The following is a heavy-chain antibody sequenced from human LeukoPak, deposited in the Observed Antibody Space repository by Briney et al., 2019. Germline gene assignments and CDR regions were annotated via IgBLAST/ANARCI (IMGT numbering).Heavy chain of an antibody. Sequence: SETLSLTCTVSGGSISSYYWSWTRQPAGKGLEWIGRIYTSGSTNYNPSLKSRVTMSVDTSKNQFSLKLSSVTAADTAVYYCARAGYYYDGSGYYYADYWGQGTLVTVSS. D-gene: IGHD3-22*01. CDR1: GGSISSYY. V-gene: IGHV4-4*07. CDR2: IYTSGST. CDR3: ARAGYYYDGSGYYYADY. J-gene: IGHJ4*02.